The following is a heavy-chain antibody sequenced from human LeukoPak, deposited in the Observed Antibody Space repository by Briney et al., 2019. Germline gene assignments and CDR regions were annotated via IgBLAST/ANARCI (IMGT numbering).Heavy chain of an antibody. Sequence: GGSLRLSCAASGFTFSSYAMNWVRQAPGKGLEWVSAISGSGGSTYYADSVKGRFTISRDNSKNTLYLQMNSLRAEGTAVYYCAKDLLTVPRYFDYWGQGTLVTVSS. V-gene: IGHV3-23*01. J-gene: IGHJ4*02. CDR1: GFTFSSYA. CDR2: ISGSGGST. D-gene: IGHD3-9*01. CDR3: AKDLLTVPRYFDY.